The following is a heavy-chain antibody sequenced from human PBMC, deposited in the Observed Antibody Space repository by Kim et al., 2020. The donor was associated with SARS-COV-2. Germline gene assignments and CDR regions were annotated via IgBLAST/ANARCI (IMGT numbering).Heavy chain of an antibody. CDR3: ARRSAGAYFDY. D-gene: IGHD2-21*01. CDR2: IYSSGHT. Sequence: SETLSLTCTVSGGSISSPGDYWSWIRQVPGKGLEWIGYIYSSGHTYYSPSLQSRVVISIDTSKNQFSLDLTSVTAADTAVYYCARRSAGAYFDYWGQGALVTVSS. V-gene: IGHV4-31*03. CDR1: GGSISSPGDY. J-gene: IGHJ4*02.